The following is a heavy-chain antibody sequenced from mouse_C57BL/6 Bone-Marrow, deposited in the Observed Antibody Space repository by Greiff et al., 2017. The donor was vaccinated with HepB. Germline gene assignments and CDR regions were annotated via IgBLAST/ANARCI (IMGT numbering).Heavy chain of an antibody. CDR3: ARRSYGKGFCYWYFDV. Sequence: VQLQQSGAELMKPGASVKLSCKATGYTFTGYWIEWVKQRPGHGLEWIGEILPGSGSTNYNEKFKGKATFTADTSSNTAYMQLSSLTTEDSAIYYCARRSYGKGFCYWYFDVWGTGTTVTVSS. D-gene: IGHD1-1*01. CDR1: GYTFTGYW. V-gene: IGHV1-9*01. J-gene: IGHJ1*03. CDR2: ILPGSGST.